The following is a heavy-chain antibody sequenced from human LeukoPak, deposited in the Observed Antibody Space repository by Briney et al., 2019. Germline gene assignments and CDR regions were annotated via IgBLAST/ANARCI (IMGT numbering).Heavy chain of an antibody. D-gene: IGHD1-26*01. Sequence: SETLSLTCTVSGGSISSYYWSWIRQPPGKGLEWIGYIYYSGSTNYNPSLKSRVTISVDTSKNQFSLKLSSVTAADTAVYYCARGVVGATTGNYYYMDVWGKGTTVTVSS. CDR2: IYYSGST. J-gene: IGHJ6*03. CDR1: GGSISSYY. CDR3: ARGVVGATTGNYYYMDV. V-gene: IGHV4-59*01.